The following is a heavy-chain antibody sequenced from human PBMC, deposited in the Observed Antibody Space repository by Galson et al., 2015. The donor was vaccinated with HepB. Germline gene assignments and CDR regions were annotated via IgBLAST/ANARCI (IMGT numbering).Heavy chain of an antibody. CDR1: GYTFTSYG. Sequence: SVKVSCKACGYTFTSYGISWVRQAPGQGLEWMGWISAYNGNTNYAQKLQGRVTMTTDTSTSTAYIELRSLRSDDTAVYYCVRMARVHTRYGMDAWGQGTTVTVSS. V-gene: IGHV1-18*04. D-gene: IGHD5-24*01. CDR2: ISAYNGNT. CDR3: VRMARVHTRYGMDA. J-gene: IGHJ6*02.